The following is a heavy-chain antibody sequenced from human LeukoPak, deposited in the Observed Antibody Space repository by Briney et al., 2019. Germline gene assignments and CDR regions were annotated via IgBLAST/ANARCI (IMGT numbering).Heavy chain of an antibody. CDR2: IYTSGST. CDR1: GGSISSGSYY. D-gene: IGHD6-13*01. Sequence: SETLSLTCTVSGGSISSGSYYWSWIRQPAGKGLEWIGRIYTSGSTNYNPSLKGRVTISVDTSKNQFSLKLSSVTAADTAVYYCARGYSSSWYAFDIWGQGTMVTVSS. V-gene: IGHV4-61*02. J-gene: IGHJ3*02. CDR3: ARGYSSSWYAFDI.